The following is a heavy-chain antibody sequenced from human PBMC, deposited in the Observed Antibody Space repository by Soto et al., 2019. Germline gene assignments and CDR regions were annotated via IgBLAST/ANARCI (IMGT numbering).Heavy chain of an antibody. CDR2: IYYSGSP. CDR1: GGSISSGGYY. V-gene: IGHV4-31*03. CDR3: ARDVAGIVGFDY. J-gene: IGHJ4*02. D-gene: IGHD3-22*01. Sequence: QVQLQESGPGLVKPSQTLSLTCTVSGGSISSGGYYWSWIRQHPGKGLEWIGYIYYSGSPYYNPSLKSRVTISVDTSKNQFSLKLSSVAAADTAVYYWARDVAGIVGFDYWGQGTLVTVAA.